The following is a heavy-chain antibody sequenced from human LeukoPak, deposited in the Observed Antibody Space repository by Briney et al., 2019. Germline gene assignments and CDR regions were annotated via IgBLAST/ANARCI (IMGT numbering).Heavy chain of an antibody. Sequence: GGSLRLSCAASGFTFSTYSMNWVRQAPGKGLEWVSSITSSINYIYYADSVKGRFTISRDNAKNTLYLQMSSLRAEDTAVYYCARVSSAAFDIWGQGTMVTVSS. CDR2: ITSSINYI. J-gene: IGHJ3*02. CDR3: ARVSSAAFDI. V-gene: IGHV3-21*01. CDR1: GFTFSTYS.